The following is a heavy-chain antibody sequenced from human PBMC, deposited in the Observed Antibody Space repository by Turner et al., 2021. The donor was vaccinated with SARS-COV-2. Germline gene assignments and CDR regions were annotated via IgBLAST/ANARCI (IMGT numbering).Heavy chain of an antibody. CDR1: GGFISSSSYY. CDR3: ARTYYDFWSGYYGTPGYFDY. Sequence: QLQLQESGPGLVKPSETLSLTCTVSGGFISSSSYYWGWIRQPPGKGLEWIGSIYYSGSTYYNPSLKSRVTISVDTSKNQFSLKLSSVTAADTAVYYCARTYYDFWSGYYGTPGYFDYWGQGTLVTVSS. V-gene: IGHV4-39*01. CDR2: IYYSGST. J-gene: IGHJ4*02. D-gene: IGHD3-3*01.